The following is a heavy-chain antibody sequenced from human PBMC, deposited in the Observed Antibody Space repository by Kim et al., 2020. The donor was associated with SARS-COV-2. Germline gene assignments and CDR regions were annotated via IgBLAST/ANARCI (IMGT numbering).Heavy chain of an antibody. CDR2: ISYDGSNK. CDR3: AKEARENGDYYFDY. V-gene: IGHV3-30*18. Sequence: GGSLRLSCAASGFTFSSYGMHWVRQAPGKGLEWVAVISYDGSNKYYADSVKGRFTISRDNSKNTLYLQMNSLRAEDTAVYYCAKEARENGDYYFDYWGQGTLVTVSS. CDR1: GFTFSSYG. J-gene: IGHJ4*02. D-gene: IGHD4-17*01.